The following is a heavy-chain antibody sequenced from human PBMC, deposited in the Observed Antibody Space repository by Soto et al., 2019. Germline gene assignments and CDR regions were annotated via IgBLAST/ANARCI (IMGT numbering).Heavy chain of an antibody. V-gene: IGHV3-64D*06. Sequence: GSLIVSWSSSGITFNTFSMRLVLQTPGKGLEFVSAISSNGGNTYYADSVKGRFAISRDNSKNTLYLQMYSLRPEDTALYYCVKEGYMRSDWYGQFDCWGQGTLVTVS. J-gene: IGHJ4*02. D-gene: IGHD6-19*01. CDR1: GITFNTFS. CDR2: ISSNGGNT. CDR3: VKEGYMRSDWYGQFDC.